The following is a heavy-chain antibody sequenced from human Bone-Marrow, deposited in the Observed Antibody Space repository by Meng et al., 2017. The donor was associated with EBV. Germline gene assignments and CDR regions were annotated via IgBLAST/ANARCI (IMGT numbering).Heavy chain of an antibody. CDR3: ARDLVVGATSFHC. Sequence: VPAVAAGAEVKKPGDSVKVSCKASGYTFTGYDMHWVRQAPGQGLEWMGRINPNSGGPNYAQKFQGRVTMTSDTSISTAYMELSRLRSDDTAVYYCARDLVVGATSFHCWGQGTLVTVSS. CDR1: GYTFTGYD. V-gene: IGHV1-2*06. CDR2: INPNSGGP. D-gene: IGHD1-26*01. J-gene: IGHJ4*02.